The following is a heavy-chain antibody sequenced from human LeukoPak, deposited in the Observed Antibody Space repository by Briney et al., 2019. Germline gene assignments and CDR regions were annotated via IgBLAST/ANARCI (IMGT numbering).Heavy chain of an antibody. Sequence: GGSLRLSCAASGFTFSSYGMHWVRQAPGKGLEWVAVIWYDGSNKYYADSVKGRFTISRDNSKNTLYLQTNSLRAEDTAVYYCARDLYCSSTSCRFYYYYYGMDVWGQGTTVTVSS. D-gene: IGHD2-2*01. CDR3: ARDLYCSSTSCRFYYYYYGMDV. J-gene: IGHJ6*02. V-gene: IGHV3-33*01. CDR2: IWYDGSNK. CDR1: GFTFSSYG.